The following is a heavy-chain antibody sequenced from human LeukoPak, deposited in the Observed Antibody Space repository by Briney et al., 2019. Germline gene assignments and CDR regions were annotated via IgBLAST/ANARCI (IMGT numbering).Heavy chain of an antibody. CDR3: AKDGAADLGGFDY. CDR2: ISYDGGNK. CDR1: GFTFSSYG. J-gene: IGHJ4*02. Sequence: GGSLRLSCAASGFTFSSYGMHWVRQAPGKGLEWVAVISYDGGNKYYADSVKGRFTISRDNSKNTLYLQMNSLRAEDTAVYYCAKDGAADLGGFDYWGQGTLVTVSS. V-gene: IGHV3-30*18. D-gene: IGHD3/OR15-3a*01.